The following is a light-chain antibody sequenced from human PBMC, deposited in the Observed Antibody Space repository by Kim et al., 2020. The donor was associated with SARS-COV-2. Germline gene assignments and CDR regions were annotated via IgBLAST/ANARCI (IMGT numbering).Light chain of an antibody. CDR1: KLGDKY. V-gene: IGLV3-1*01. Sequence: SYELTQPPSVSVSPGQTASITCSGYKLGDKYVSWYQQKPGQSPVVVIYQDNQPPSGIPERFSGSNSGNTATLTISGTQAMDEADYYCQAWDSSTHNYVFG. CDR2: QDN. J-gene: IGLJ1*01. CDR3: QAWDSSTHNYV.